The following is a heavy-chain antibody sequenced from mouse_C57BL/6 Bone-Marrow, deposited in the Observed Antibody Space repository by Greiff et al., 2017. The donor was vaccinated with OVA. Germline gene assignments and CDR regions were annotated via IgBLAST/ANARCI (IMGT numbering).Heavy chain of an antibody. CDR3: APLDTTVVADWYFDV. V-gene: IGHV14-2*01. J-gene: IGHJ1*03. D-gene: IGHD1-1*01. Sequence: VQLQQSGAELVKPGASVKLSCTASGFNIKDYYMHWVKQRPEQGLEWIGRIDPEDGETKYAPKFQGNATITADTSSNTAYLQLSSLTSEDTAVYYCAPLDTTVVADWYFDVWGTGTTVTVSS. CDR2: IDPEDGET. CDR1: GFNIKDYY.